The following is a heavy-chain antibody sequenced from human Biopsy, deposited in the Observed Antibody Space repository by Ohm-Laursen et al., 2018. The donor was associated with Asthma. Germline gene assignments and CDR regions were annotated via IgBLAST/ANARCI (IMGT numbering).Heavy chain of an antibody. J-gene: IGHJ5*02. Sequence: SQTLSLTCTVSGGSIRSHDWTWIRLPPGKGLEYIGDVSHTGSTNYNPSLKSRVTMSLDTSKNQFSLRLTSVTPADTAVYYCARLADCSGGACYSYGWFDPWAREPGSPSPQ. CDR1: GGSIRSHD. V-gene: IGHV4-59*11. CDR2: VSHTGST. CDR3: ARLADCSGGACYSYGWFDP. D-gene: IGHD2-15*01.